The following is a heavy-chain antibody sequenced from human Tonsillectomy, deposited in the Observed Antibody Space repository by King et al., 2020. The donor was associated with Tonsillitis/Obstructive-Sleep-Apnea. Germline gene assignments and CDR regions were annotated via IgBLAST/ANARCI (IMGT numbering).Heavy chain of an antibody. D-gene: IGHD2/OR15-2a*01. J-gene: IGHJ5*02. CDR3: ARQKGNWNWIDP. V-gene: IGHV1-2*06. CDR1: GYIFTGYH. Sequence: HVQLVQSGAEVTKPGASVKVSCKASGYIFTGYHILWVRQAPGQGLEWLGRINPSSGGTNYAQTFRGRITMTRDTSINTVSMELSRLTSDDTAKYYCARQKGNWNWIDPWGQGTLVTVSS. CDR2: INPSSGGT.